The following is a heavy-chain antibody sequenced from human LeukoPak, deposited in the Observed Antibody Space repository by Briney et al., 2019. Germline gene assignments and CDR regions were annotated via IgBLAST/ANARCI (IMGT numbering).Heavy chain of an antibody. CDR3: ARGDTAMVPIED. V-gene: IGHV4-59*01. D-gene: IGHD5-18*01. Sequence: PSETLSLTCTVSGGSISGYYWSWLRQPPGKGLEWIGYIYYGGVTKYNPSLTSRVTISVDTSRNQFSLRLSSVTAADTAVYYCARGDTAMVPIEDWGQGTLVIVSS. CDR1: GGSISGYY. J-gene: IGHJ4*02. CDR2: IYYGGVT.